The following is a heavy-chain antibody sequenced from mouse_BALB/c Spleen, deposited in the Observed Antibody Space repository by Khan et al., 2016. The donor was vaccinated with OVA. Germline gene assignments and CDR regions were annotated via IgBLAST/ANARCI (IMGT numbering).Heavy chain of an antibody. V-gene: IGHV14-3*02. CDR3: ARTYDGTMDY. J-gene: IGHJ4*01. Sequence: EVQLQESGAELVKPGASVKLSCTASGFNIKDTYMHWVKQRPEEGLEWIGKIDPANGNTKYDPKFQGKATITADPSSNTAYLQLSSLTSEDTAVYYCARTYDGTMDYWGQGTSVTVSS. CDR2: IDPANGNT. D-gene: IGHD2-14*01. CDR1: GFNIKDTY.